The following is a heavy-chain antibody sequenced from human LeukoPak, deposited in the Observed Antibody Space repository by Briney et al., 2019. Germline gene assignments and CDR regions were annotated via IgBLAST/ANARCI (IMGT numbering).Heavy chain of an antibody. CDR2: INPSGGST. V-gene: IGHV1-46*01. CDR1: GYTFTSYY. Sequence: ASVKVSCKASGYTFTSYYIHWVRQAPGHGLEWMGIINPSGGSTSYAQKFQGRVTMTRDTSTTTVYMEVSSLRSEDTAVYYCARGDVWWELVYWGQGTLVTVSS. CDR3: ARGDVWWELVY. D-gene: IGHD1-26*01. J-gene: IGHJ4*02.